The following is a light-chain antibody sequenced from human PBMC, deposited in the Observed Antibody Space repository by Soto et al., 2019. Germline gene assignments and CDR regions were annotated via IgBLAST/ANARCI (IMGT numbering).Light chain of an antibody. J-gene: IGKJ4*01. V-gene: IGKV1-13*02. CDR2: DAS. CDR3: QQFNSYPHLT. Sequence: AIQLTQSPSSLSASVGDRVTITCRASQGISSALACYQQKPGKGPKLLIYDASSLESGVPSRFSGSGSGTDCTLTISSLQPEDFASYYCQQFNSYPHLTFGGGTKVEIK. CDR1: QGISSA.